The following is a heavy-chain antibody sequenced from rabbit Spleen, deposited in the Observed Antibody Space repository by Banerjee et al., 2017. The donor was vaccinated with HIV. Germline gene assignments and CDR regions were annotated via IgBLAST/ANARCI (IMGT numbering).Heavy chain of an antibody. J-gene: IGHJ4*01. CDR1: GFSFSSSYY. Sequence: QSLEESGGDLVKPGASLTLTCTASGFSFSSSYYMCWVRQAPGKGLECIACIYGGSSDSTWYASWAKGRFTISKTSSSTVTLQMTSLTAADTATYVCARGSATMTMVITGYYLSLWGPGTLVTVS. CDR3: ARGSATMTMVITGYYLSL. D-gene: IGHD2-1*01. CDR2: IYGGSSDST. V-gene: IGHV1S40*01.